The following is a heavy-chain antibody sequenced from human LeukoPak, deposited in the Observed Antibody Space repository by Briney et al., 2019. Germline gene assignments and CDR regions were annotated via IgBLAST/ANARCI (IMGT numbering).Heavy chain of an antibody. J-gene: IGHJ4*02. D-gene: IGHD3-22*01. CDR1: GGSIISSNSY. CDR2: IYYSGST. V-gene: IGHV4-39*07. CDR3: ARSGDYYDSSGYAGQDY. Sequence: PSETLSLTCTVSGGSIISSNSYWGWIRQPPGKGLEWIGSIYYSGSTYYNPSLKSRVTISVDTSKNQFSLKLSSVTAADTAVYYCARSGDYYDSSGYAGQDYWGQGTLVTVSS.